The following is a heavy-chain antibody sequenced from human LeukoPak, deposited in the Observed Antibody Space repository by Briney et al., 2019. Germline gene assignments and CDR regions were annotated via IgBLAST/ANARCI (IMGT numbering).Heavy chain of an antibody. CDR1: DGSISSYY. Sequence: SETLSLTCTVSDGSISSYYWSWIRQPPGKGLEWIGYISYSGNTNYNPSLKSRVIMAVDSSKNQFSLKLSSVTAADTAVYYCARDERITMIVVVTPYYFDYWGQGTLVTVSS. CDR3: ARDERITMIVVVTPYYFDY. V-gene: IGHV4-59*12. D-gene: IGHD3-22*01. J-gene: IGHJ4*02. CDR2: ISYSGNT.